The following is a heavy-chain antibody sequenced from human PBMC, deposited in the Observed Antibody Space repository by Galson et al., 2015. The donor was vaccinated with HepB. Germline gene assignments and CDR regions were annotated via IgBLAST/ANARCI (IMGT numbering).Heavy chain of an antibody. J-gene: IGHJ6*02. CDR3: ARVKRGEWYSYYYHGMDV. V-gene: IGHV3-7*05. D-gene: IGHD3-10*01. CDR2: IKEDGSEK. CDR1: GFISSMYW. Sequence: SLRLSCAASGFISSMYWMNWVRQAPGKGLEWVANIKEDGSEKNYVDSVKGRFTISRDNAKNSLYPQMNSLRAEDTAVYYCARVKRGEWYSYYYHGMDVWGQGTTVTVSS.